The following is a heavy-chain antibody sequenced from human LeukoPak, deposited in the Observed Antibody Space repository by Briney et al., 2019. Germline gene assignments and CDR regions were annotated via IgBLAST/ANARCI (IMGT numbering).Heavy chain of an antibody. D-gene: IGHD1-14*01. CDR3: ARGTPSPRYYYYGMDA. CDR2: ISFDGNNK. J-gene: IGHJ6*02. Sequence: SGGSLRLSCEASGLTFRSYAMHWVRQAPGKGLEWVAVISFDGNNKSYADSVKGRFTISRDSSQSTLYLQMNSLRAEDTAVYFCARGTPSPRYYYYGMDAWGQGTTVTVSS. CDR1: GLTFRSYA. V-gene: IGHV3-30-3*01.